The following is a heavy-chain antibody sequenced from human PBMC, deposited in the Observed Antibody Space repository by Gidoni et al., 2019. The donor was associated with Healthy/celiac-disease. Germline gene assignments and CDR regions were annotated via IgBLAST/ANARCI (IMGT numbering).Heavy chain of an antibody. Sequence: QVQLVQSGAEVKTPGASVKVSCKSSGSTFTGYYMHWVRQAPGQGLEWMGWISPNSGGRKYAQKVQGRDTMTRDTSSRTAYIELRRLRSDDTAVYYCARTTLGDEDSSSFYFDYCGQGTLVTVSS. J-gene: IGHJ4*02. D-gene: IGHD6-13*01. CDR3: ARTTLGDEDSSSFYFDY. CDR1: GSTFTGYY. CDR2: ISPNSGGR. V-gene: IGHV1-2*02.